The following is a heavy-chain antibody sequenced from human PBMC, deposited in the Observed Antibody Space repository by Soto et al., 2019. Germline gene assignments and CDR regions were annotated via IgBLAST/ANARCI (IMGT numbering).Heavy chain of an antibody. CDR3: AKVDYCGNSGYDYGMDV. CDR2: IYPGDFDN. V-gene: IGHV5-51*01. J-gene: IGHJ6*02. D-gene: IGHD4-17*01. Sequence: PGETLKISCKGFGYSFTSYLIGWVRQMPGKGMEWMGIIYPGDFDNRYGPSFQGQVTSSADKSISTAYLQWSSLKASDTAMYYWAKVDYCGNSGYDYGMDVWGQGTTVTVS. CDR1: GYSFTSYL.